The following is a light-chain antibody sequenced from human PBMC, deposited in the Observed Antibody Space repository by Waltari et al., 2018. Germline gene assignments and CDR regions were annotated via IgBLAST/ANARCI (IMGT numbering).Light chain of an antibody. V-gene: IGLV3-19*01. Sequence: SSELTQDPAVSVALGQTVRITCQGASLRTYYVSWFHQKPGQAPALVIYGKNNRPSGIPDRFSASSAGSTASLTIIGAQAEDEAEYYCHSRDSSGNVLIGGGTKLTVV. J-gene: IGLJ2*01. CDR2: GKN. CDR1: SLRTYY. CDR3: HSRDSSGNVL.